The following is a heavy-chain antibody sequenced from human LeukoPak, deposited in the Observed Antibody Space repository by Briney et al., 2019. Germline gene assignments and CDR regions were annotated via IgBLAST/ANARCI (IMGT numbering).Heavy chain of an antibody. V-gene: IGHV4-59*01. CDR3: ARGHDYGVYFDY. Sequence: PSETLSLTCTVSGGSISSYYWSWIRQPPGKGLEWIGYIYYSGSTNYNPSLKSRVTISVDTSKNQFSLKLSSVTAADTAVYYCARGHDYGVYFDYWGQGTLVTVSS. CDR2: IYYSGST. J-gene: IGHJ4*02. CDR1: GGSISSYY. D-gene: IGHD4-17*01.